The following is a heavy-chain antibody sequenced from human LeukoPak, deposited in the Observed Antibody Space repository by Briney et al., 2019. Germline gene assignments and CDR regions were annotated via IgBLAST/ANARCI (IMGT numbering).Heavy chain of an antibody. V-gene: IGHV1-18*01. Sequence: ASVKVPCKASGYTFTSYGISWVRQAPGQGLEWMGWISAYNGNTNYAQKLQGRVTMTTDTSTSTAYMELRSLRSDDTAVYYCASFYTYYDILTGYRPYYYYGMDVWGQGTTVTVSS. J-gene: IGHJ6*02. D-gene: IGHD3-9*01. CDR2: ISAYNGNT. CDR1: GYTFTSYG. CDR3: ASFYTYYDILTGYRPYYYYGMDV.